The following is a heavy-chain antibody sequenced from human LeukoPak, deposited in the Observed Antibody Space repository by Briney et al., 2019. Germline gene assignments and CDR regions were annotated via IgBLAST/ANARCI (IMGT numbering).Heavy chain of an antibody. V-gene: IGHV4-39*01. CDR3: ARHGLTSFRYFDL. CDR2: MSQSGST. CDR1: GGPISSSGFY. D-gene: IGHD3/OR15-3a*01. J-gene: IGHJ2*01. Sequence: SETLSLTCSVSGGPISSSGFYWGWIRQPPGKGLEWIGTMSQSGSTHYNSSLKSRVTVSVDTSKNQCSLTLSSVTAADTAVYYCARHGLTSFRYFDLWGRGTLVTVSS.